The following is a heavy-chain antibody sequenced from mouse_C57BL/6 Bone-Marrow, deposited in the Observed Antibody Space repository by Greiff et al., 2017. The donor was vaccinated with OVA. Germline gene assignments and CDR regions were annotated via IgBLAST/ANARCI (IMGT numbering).Heavy chain of an antibody. V-gene: IGHV1-9*01. D-gene: IGHD3-1*01. Sequence: QVQLKQSGAELVKPGASVKLSCKATGYTFTGYWIEWVKQRPGPGLEWIGEILPGSGSTNYNEKFKGKATFTADTSFNTAYMQLSSLTTEYSAIYYCARGGYCCGSPVFDYWGQGTTLTVSS. CDR1: GYTFTGYW. CDR3: ARGGYCCGSPVFDY. CDR2: ILPGSGST. J-gene: IGHJ2*01.